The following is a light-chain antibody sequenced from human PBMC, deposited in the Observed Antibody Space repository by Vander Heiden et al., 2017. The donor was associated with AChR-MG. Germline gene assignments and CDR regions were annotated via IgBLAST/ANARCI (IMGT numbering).Light chain of an antibody. V-gene: IGLV2-23*01. CDR1: SSDVGSYNL. CDR2: EGS. Sequence: QSALTQPASVSGSPGQSNPISCTGTSSDVGSYNLVSWYQQHPGKAPKLMIYEGSKRPSGVSNRFSGSKSGNTASLTISGLQAEDEADYYCCSYAGSSTSPYVFGTGTKVTVL. CDR3: CSYAGSSTSPYV. J-gene: IGLJ1*01.